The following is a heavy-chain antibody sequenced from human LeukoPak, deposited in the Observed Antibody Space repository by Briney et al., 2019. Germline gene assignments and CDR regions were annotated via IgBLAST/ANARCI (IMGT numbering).Heavy chain of an antibody. CDR2: IVVGSGNT. J-gene: IGHJ3*02. D-gene: IGHD1-14*01. CDR1: GFTFTSSA. V-gene: IGHV1-58*02. Sequence: SVKVSCKASGFTFTSSAMQWGRQARGQRLEWIGWIVVGSGNTNYEKKFQERVTITRDMSKSTAYMELSSLRSEDTAVYYCAARTEDDAFDIWGQGTMVTVSS. CDR3: AARTEDDAFDI.